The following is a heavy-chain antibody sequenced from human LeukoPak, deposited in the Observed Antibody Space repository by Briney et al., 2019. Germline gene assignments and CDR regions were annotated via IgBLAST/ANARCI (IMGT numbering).Heavy chain of an antibody. Sequence: GSSVKVSCKASGGTFSSYAISWVRRAPGQGREWMGGIIPIFGTANYAQKFQGRVTITADESTSTAYMELSSLRSEDTAVYYCAREGEYGHGPFDYWGQGTLVTVSS. J-gene: IGHJ4*02. CDR3: AREGEYGHGPFDY. D-gene: IGHD3-16*01. CDR1: GGTFSSYA. CDR2: IIPIFGTA. V-gene: IGHV1-69*01.